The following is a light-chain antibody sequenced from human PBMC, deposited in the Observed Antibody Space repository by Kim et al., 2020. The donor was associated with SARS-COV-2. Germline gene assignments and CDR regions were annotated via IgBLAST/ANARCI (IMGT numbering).Light chain of an antibody. J-gene: IGLJ3*02. CDR1: ALPKQF. CDR3: QSADSSGTSWV. CDR2: RDN. V-gene: IGLV3-25*03. Sequence: SYELTQPPSVSVSPGQTARINCSGDALPKQFAYWYQQRPGQAPILVIYRDNERPSWIPERFSGSRSGTTVTLTISGVQAEDEADYFCQSADSSGTSWVFGGGTQLAVL.